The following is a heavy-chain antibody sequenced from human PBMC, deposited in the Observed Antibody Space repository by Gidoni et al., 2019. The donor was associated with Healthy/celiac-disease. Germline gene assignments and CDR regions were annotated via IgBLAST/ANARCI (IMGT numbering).Heavy chain of an antibody. D-gene: IGHD3-22*01. CDR1: GFTFSSYG. V-gene: IGHV3-33*01. J-gene: IGHJ3*02. CDR3: AGATGYYDSSGYLGDI. CDR2: IWYDGSNK. Sequence: QVQLVESGGGVVQPGRSLRLSCAASGFTFSSYGMHWVRQAPGKGLELVAVIWYDGSNKYYADSVKGRFTISRDNSKNTLYLQMNSLRAEDTAVYYCAGATGYYDSSGYLGDIWGQGTMVTVSS.